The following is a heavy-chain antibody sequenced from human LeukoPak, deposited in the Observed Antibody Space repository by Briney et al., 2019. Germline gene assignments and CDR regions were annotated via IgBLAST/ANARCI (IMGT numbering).Heavy chain of an antibody. CDR2: ISYDGSNK. D-gene: IGHD6-19*01. Sequence: GRSLRLSCAASGFTFSSYAMHWVRQAPGEGLEWVAVISYDGSNKYDADSVKGRFTISRDNSKNTLYLQMNSLRAEDTAVYYCARDRHSSGWIGYWGQGTLVTVSS. V-gene: IGHV3-30*04. J-gene: IGHJ4*02. CDR3: ARDRHSSGWIGY. CDR1: GFTFSSYA.